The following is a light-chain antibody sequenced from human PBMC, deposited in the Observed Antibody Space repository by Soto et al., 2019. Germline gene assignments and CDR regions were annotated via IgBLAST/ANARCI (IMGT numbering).Light chain of an antibody. CDR2: AAS. Sequence: DIQMTQSPSSLSASVGDRVTITCRASQSISSYLNWYQQKPGKAPKLLIYAASSLQSGVPSRFSGSGSGTDFTLTISSLQPEDFATYHCQQYDHLPITFGQGTRLEIK. CDR1: QSISSY. CDR3: QQYDHLPIT. V-gene: IGKV1-39*01. J-gene: IGKJ5*01.